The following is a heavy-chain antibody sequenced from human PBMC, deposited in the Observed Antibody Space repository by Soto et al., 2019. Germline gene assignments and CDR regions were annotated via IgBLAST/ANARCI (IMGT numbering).Heavy chain of an antibody. V-gene: IGHV3-23*01. CDR1: GFTFGRYS. J-gene: IGHJ6*02. CDR3: AKIRVPYYAMAV. CDR2: ISGNGGSI. D-gene: IGHD6-6*01. Sequence: PGGSLRLSCAASGFTFGRYSMNWVRQAPGKGLEWVSTISGNGGSIYYAESVRGRFTISRDNFKNTLYLQMNSLAAEDTATYSCAKIRVPYYAMAVWGHGTTVTVSS.